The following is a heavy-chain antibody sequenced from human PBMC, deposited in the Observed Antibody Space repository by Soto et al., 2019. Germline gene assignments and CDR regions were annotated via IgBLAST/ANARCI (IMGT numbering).Heavy chain of an antibody. J-gene: IGHJ6*02. V-gene: IGHV3-23*01. D-gene: IGHD2-8*01. Sequence: PGGSLRLSCAAAGFTVSSNYRSWVRQAPGKGLEWVSAISGSGSNKYYADSVKGRFTISRDNSKNTLYLQMNSLRAEDTAVYYCARERNGYNYYGMDVWGQGTTVTVSS. CDR3: ARERNGYNYYGMDV. CDR2: ISGSGSNK. CDR1: GFTVSSNY.